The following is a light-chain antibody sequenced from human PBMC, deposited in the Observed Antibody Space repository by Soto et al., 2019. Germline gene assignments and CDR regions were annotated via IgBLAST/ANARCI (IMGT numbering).Light chain of an antibody. CDR3: ASYTSSATPYI. CDR1: SSDVGLYNY. Sequence: QSALTQPASVSGSPGQSITISCTGTSSDVGLYNYVSWYQHHPDKAPKLIIYDVSDRPSGLSNRFSGSKSGNTASLTISGLQAEDEADYYCASYTSSATPYIFGTGTQLTVL. J-gene: IGLJ1*01. CDR2: DVS. V-gene: IGLV2-14*03.